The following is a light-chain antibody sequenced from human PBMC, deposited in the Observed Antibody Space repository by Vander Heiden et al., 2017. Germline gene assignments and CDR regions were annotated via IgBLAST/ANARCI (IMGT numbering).Light chain of an antibody. CDR1: SSNLGHHY. Sequence: QSVLTQPPSVSAAPGPRATISCSGRSSNLGHHYFSWYQHLPGTSPKLLIYDNSKRPSGIPDRFSGSKSGTSATLGITGLQTGDEADYYCATWDTSLSAVVCGGGTKLTVL. V-gene: IGLV1-51*01. CDR2: DNS. CDR3: ATWDTSLSAVV. J-gene: IGLJ2*01.